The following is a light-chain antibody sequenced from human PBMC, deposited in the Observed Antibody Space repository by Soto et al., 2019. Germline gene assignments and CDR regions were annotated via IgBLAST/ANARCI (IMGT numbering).Light chain of an antibody. CDR3: QQYGSSPVT. CDR2: GAS. Sequence: EIVLTQSPGTLSLSPGERAALSCRASQSVSNSYVAWYHHKPGQAPRLLIYGASSRATGIPDRFSGNGSGTDFTLTISRLEPEDFAVYYCQQYGSSPVTFGPGTKVEIK. J-gene: IGKJ3*01. V-gene: IGKV3-20*01. CDR1: QSVSNSY.